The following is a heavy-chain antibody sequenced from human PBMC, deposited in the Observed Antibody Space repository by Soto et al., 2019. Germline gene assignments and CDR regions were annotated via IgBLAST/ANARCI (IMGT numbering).Heavy chain of an antibody. CDR1: GGSATSGSYY. J-gene: IGHJ4*02. D-gene: IGHD6-19*01. V-gene: IGHV4-61*01. CDR2: IYYSGST. CDR3: ARDQGIAVAVFDY. Sequence: SETLSLTCTVSGGSATSGSYYWSWIRQPPGKGLEWIGYIYYSGSTNYNPSLKSRVTISVDTSKNQISLKLRSVTAADTAVYYCARDQGIAVAVFDYWGQGTLVTVSS.